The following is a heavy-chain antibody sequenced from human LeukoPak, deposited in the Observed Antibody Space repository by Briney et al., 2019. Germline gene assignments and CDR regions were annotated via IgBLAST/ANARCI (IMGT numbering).Heavy chain of an antibody. CDR1: GGSISSNSYY. V-gene: IGHV4-39*01. CDR2: IYYSGST. Sequence: SETLSLTCTVSGGSISSNSYYWGWIRQPPGKGLKWIGSIYYSGSTYYNPSLKSRVTISVDTSKNQSSLKLNSVTAADTAVYYCARNRYYYGSGNYGVPNWFDPWGQGTLVTVSS. D-gene: IGHD3-10*01. CDR3: ARNRYYYGSGNYGVPNWFDP. J-gene: IGHJ5*02.